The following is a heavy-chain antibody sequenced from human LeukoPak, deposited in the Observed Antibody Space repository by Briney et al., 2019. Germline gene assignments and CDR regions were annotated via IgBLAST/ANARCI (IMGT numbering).Heavy chain of an antibody. J-gene: IGHJ6*02. Sequence: PGRSLRLSCAASGFPFSTYLMHWVRQAPGKGLEWVAVTSYDGSNKYYADSVKGRFTISRDNSKNTLYLQVNSLRAEDTAVYFCARDDYSDSPTYYNGMDVWGQGTAVTVSS. V-gene: IGHV3-30-3*01. CDR3: ARDDYSDSPTYYNGMDV. D-gene: IGHD4/OR15-4a*01. CDR2: TSYDGSNK. CDR1: GFPFSTYL.